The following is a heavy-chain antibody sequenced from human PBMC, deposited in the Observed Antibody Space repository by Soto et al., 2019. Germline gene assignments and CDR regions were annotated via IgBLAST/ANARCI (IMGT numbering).Heavy chain of an antibody. CDR2: IIPVFGTA. J-gene: IGHJ3*02. CDR1: GATLDTFINFG. CDR3: ARGAATKIFMVMYDALEI. Sequence: QVQLVQSGAEVKKPGSSVKVSCKASGATLDTFINFGITWVRRAPGQGLEWMGGIIPVFGTAHYAQKFQGRFTISADESTRTAYMELSSLRSEDTAVYYCARGAATKIFMVMYDALEIWGQGTMVTVSS. V-gene: IGHV1-69*12. D-gene: IGHD5-12*01.